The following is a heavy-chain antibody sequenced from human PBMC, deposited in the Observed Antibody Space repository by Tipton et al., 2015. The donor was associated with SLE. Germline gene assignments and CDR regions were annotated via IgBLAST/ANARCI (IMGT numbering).Heavy chain of an antibody. Sequence: TLSLTCTVSGGSIRGTSYYWSWIRQPAGKGLEWIGRIYTNGKTSYNPSLENRVSISLDTSKNHLFLQLSSVTAADTAVYYCARAKVEETTFKYFFNGLDVWGRGTTVTVS. V-gene: IGHV4-61*02. J-gene: IGHJ6*02. CDR1: GGSIRGTSYY. CDR3: ARAKVEETTFKYFFNGLDV. D-gene: IGHD2/OR15-2a*01. CDR2: IYTNGKT.